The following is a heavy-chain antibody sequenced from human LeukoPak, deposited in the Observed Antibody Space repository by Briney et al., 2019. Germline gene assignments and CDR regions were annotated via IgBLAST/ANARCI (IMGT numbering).Heavy chain of an antibody. CDR1: GGSISTYY. CDR2: IYYSGST. V-gene: IGHV4-59*08. Sequence: SETLSLTCSVSGGSISTYYWSWIRQPPGKGLEWIGYIYYSGSTNYNPSLKSRVTISVDTSKNQFSLKLSSVTAADTAVYYCARHPPKWDDILTGYLYYMDVWSKGTTVTVSS. D-gene: IGHD3-9*01. J-gene: IGHJ6*03. CDR3: ARHPPKWDDILTGYLYYMDV.